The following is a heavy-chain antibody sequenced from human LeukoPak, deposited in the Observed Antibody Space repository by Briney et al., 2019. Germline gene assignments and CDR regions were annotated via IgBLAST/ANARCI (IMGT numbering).Heavy chain of an antibody. Sequence: PSETLSLTCTVSGGSISSSSYYWSWIRQPPGKGLEWIGEINHSGSTNYNPSLKSRVTISVDTSKNQFSLKLSSVTAADTAVYYCARANCSSTSCYLDYWGQGTLVTVSS. D-gene: IGHD2-2*01. J-gene: IGHJ4*02. CDR3: ARANCSSTSCYLDY. CDR1: GGSISSSSYY. V-gene: IGHV4-39*07. CDR2: INHSGST.